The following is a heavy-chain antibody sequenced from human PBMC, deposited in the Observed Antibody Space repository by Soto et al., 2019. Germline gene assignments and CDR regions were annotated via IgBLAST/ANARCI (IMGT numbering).Heavy chain of an antibody. CDR1: GFTFSSYG. D-gene: IGHD2-21*02. CDR3: AKDRSRCGGDCYSYYFDY. CDR2: ISYDGSNK. Sequence: PGGSLRLSCAASGFTFSSYGMHWVRQAPGKGLEWVAVISYDGSNKYYADSVKGRFTISRDNSKNTLYLQMNSLRAEDTAVYYCAKDRSRCGGDCYSYYFDYWGQGTLVTVSS. V-gene: IGHV3-30*18. J-gene: IGHJ4*02.